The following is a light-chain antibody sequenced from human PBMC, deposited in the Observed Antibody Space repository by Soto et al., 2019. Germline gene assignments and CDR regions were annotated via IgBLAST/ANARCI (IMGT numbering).Light chain of an antibody. Sequence: QSVLTQPPSVSGAPGQRVTISCTGSSSNIGAGYDVHWYQQLPGTAPKLLIYGNNNRPSGVPDRFSGSKSGTSASLAITGVQAEDDADYYCQSYDSGLSARVFGGGTQLTVL. CDR3: QSYDSGLSARV. CDR2: GNN. CDR1: SSNIGAGYD. V-gene: IGLV1-40*01. J-gene: IGLJ3*02.